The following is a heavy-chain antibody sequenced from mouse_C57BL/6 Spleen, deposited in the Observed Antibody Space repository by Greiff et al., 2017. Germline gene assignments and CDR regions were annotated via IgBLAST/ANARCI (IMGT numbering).Heavy chain of an antibody. CDR1: GYTFTSYW. V-gene: IGHV1-72*01. Sequence: QVQLQQSGAELVKPGASVKLSCKASGYTFTSYWMHWVKQRPGRGLEWIGRIVPNSGGTKYNKKFKSKATLTVDKPSSTAYMQLSSLTSEDSAVYYCATTRRYYFDYWGQGTTLTVSS. CDR2: IVPNSGGT. D-gene: IGHD4-1*02. J-gene: IGHJ2*01. CDR3: ATTRRYYFDY.